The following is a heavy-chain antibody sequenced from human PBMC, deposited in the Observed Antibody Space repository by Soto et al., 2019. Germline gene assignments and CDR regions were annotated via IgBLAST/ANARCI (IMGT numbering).Heavy chain of an antibody. Sequence: SETLSLTCTVSGGSISSFYWSWIRQPAGKGLEWIGRIYSGGRNNYNPSLKSRVTITVDTSKNQFCLRLSSVTAADTAMYYCARWSSRWDYWGQGTLVTVSS. CDR3: ARWSSRWDY. V-gene: IGHV4-4*07. D-gene: IGHD6-13*01. CDR1: GGSISSFY. CDR2: IYSGGRN. J-gene: IGHJ4*02.